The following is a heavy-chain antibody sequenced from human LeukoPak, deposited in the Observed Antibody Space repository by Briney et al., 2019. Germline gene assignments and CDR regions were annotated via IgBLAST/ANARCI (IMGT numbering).Heavy chain of an antibody. V-gene: IGHV4-59*01. CDR1: GGSISSYY. Sequence: SETLSLTCTVSGGSISSYYWSWIRQPPGKGLEWIGYIYYSGSTNYNPSLKSRVTISVDTSKNQFSLKLSSVTAADTAVYYCARGTVLRYFDWFDYFDYWGQGTLVTVSS. J-gene: IGHJ4*02. CDR2: IYYSGST. D-gene: IGHD3-9*01. CDR3: ARGTVLRYFDWFDYFDY.